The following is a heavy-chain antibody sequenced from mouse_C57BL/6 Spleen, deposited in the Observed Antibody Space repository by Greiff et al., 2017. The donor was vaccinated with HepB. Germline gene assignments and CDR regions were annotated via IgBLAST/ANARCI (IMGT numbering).Heavy chain of an antibody. D-gene: IGHD4-1*01. CDR3: ATNWDWYFDV. Sequence: VQLQQSGPGLVQPSQSLSITCTVSGFSLTSYGVHWVRQSPGKGLEWLGVIWSGGSTDYNAAFISRLSISKDNSKSQVFVKMNSLQADDTAIYYCATNWDWYFDVWGTGTTVTVSS. CDR1: GFSLTSYG. J-gene: IGHJ1*03. V-gene: IGHV2-2*01. CDR2: IWSGGST.